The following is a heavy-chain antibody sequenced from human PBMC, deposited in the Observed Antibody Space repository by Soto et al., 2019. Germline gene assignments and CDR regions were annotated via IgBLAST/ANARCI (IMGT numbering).Heavy chain of an antibody. CDR1: GYTFTSYG. J-gene: IGHJ6*02. CDR3: ARDEELLWFGELTRYGMDV. Sequence: QVQLVQSGAEVKKPGASVKVSCKASGYTFTSYGISWVRQAPGQGLEWMGWISAYNGNTNYAQKLQGRVTMTTDTSTSTAYMELRSLRSDDTAVYYCARDEELLWFGELTRYGMDVCGQGTTVTVSS. V-gene: IGHV1-18*01. CDR2: ISAYNGNT. D-gene: IGHD3-10*01.